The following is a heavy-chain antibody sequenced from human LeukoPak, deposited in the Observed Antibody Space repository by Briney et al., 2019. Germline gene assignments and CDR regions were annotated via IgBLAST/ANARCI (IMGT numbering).Heavy chain of an antibody. V-gene: IGHV1-69*06. CDR1: GGTFSSYA. CDR3: ASPTDMVRGGSYYYYYYMDV. D-gene: IGHD3-10*01. J-gene: IGHJ6*03. Sequence: ASVKVSCKASGGTFSSYAISWVRQAPGQGLEWMGGIIPILGTANYAQRFQGRVTITADKSTSTAYMELSSLRSEDTAVYYCASPTDMVRGGSYYYYYYMDVWGKGTTVTVSS. CDR2: IIPILGTA.